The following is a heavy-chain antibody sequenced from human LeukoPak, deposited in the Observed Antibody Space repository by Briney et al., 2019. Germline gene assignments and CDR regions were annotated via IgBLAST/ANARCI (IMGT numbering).Heavy chain of an antibody. CDR3: AKDSQHYYDSSGSTFNDY. CDR2: ISDSGGST. D-gene: IGHD3-22*01. CDR1: GFTFSDYA. J-gene: IGHJ4*02. Sequence: TGGSLGLSCAVSGFTFSDYAMCWVRQAPGKGLEWVSGISDSGGSTFYADSVKGRFSISRDDSKNILYLQMNSLRAEDTAEYYCAKDSQHYYDSSGSTFNDYWGQGTLVTVSS. V-gene: IGHV3-23*01.